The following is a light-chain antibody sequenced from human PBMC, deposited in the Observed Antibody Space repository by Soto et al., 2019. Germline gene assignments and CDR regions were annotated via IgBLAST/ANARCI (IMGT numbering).Light chain of an antibody. CDR1: SSDVGGYNY. J-gene: IGLJ1*01. CDR2: DVS. CDR3: SSFITSTSYV. V-gene: IGLV2-14*01. Sequence: QSVLTQPASVSGSPGQSITISCTGTSSDVGGYNYVSWYQQYPGKAPKLMIYDVSYRPSGVSNRFSGSKSGNTASLTISGLQAEDEADYYCSSFITSTSYVFGTGTKVTVL.